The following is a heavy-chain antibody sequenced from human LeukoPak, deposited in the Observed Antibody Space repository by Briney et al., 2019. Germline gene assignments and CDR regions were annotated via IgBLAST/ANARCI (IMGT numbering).Heavy chain of an antibody. J-gene: IGHJ4*02. D-gene: IGHD6-13*01. V-gene: IGHV1-2*02. Sequence: ASVRVSCKASVYTFTGYYMHWVRQAPGHGLEWIGWINPNSGGTNYAQKFRGRFTMTRDTSISTAYMELSRLRSDDTAVYYCARKVGSSWFDYWGQGTLVTVSS. CDR3: ARKVGSSWFDY. CDR1: VYTFTGYY. CDR2: INPNSGGT.